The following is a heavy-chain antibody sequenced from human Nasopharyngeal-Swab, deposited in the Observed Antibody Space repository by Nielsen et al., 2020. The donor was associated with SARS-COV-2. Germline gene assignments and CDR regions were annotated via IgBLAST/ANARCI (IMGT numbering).Heavy chain of an antibody. J-gene: IGHJ4*02. CDR3: ARHLWFGELGDY. Sequence: GESLKISCAASGFTFSSYAMHWVRQAPGKGLEWVGVISYDGSNKYYADSVKGRFTISRDNSKNTLYLQMNSLRSDDTAVYYCARHLWFGELGDYWGQGTLVTVSS. CDR1: GFTFSSYA. D-gene: IGHD3-10*01. V-gene: IGHV3-30-3*01. CDR2: ISYDGSNK.